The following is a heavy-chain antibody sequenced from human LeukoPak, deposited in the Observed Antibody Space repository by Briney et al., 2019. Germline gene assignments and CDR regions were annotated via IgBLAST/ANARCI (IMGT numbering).Heavy chain of an antibody. V-gene: IGHV3-15*01. Sequence: PGGSLRLSCAASGFTFSNAWMSWVRPAAGKGLEWVGRIKSKTDGGTTDYAAPVKGRFTISRDDSKNTLYLQMNSLKTEDTAVYYCTTDFAVAGDYYNMDVWGQGTTVTVSS. CDR2: IKSKTDGGTT. CDR3: TTDFAVAGDYYNMDV. CDR1: GFTFSNAW. J-gene: IGHJ6*02. D-gene: IGHD6-19*01.